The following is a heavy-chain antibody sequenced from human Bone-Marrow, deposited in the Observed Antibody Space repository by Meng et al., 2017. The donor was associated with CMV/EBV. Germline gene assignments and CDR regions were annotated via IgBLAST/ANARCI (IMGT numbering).Heavy chain of an antibody. CDR2: IIPIFGIA. J-gene: IGHJ6*02. V-gene: IGHV1-69*10. CDR1: GGTFSSYA. CDR3: ASEGDYDFWSDTWDV. Sequence: SVKVSCKASGGTFSSYAISWVRQAPGQGLEWMGGIIPIFGIANYAQKFQGRVTITADKSTSTAYMELSSLRSEDTAVYYCASEGDYDFWSDTWDVWGQGTTVTVYS. D-gene: IGHD3-3*01.